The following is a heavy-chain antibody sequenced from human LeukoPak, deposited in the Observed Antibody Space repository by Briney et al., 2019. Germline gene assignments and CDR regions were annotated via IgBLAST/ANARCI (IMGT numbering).Heavy chain of an antibody. Sequence: GSLRLSCAASGFTFSSYSMNWVRQAPGNGLEWVSYISSSSSTIYYADSVKGRFTISRDSAKNSLYLQMNSLRAEDTAVYYCARDQGDIAAAGDLDYWGQGTLVTVSS. D-gene: IGHD6-13*01. V-gene: IGHV3-48*01. CDR1: GFTFSSYS. CDR2: ISSSSSTI. CDR3: ARDQGDIAAAGDLDY. J-gene: IGHJ4*02.